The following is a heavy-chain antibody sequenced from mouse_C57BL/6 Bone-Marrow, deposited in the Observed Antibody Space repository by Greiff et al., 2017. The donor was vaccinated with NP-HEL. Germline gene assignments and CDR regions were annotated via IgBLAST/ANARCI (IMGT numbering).Heavy chain of an antibody. J-gene: IGHJ4*01. D-gene: IGHD2-5*01. CDR2: INPNNGGT. CDR3: ARRGSNYLGDMDD. V-gene: IGHV1-18*01. CDR1: GYTFTDYN. Sequence: EVQLQESGPELVKPGASVKIPCKASGYTFTDYNMDWVKQSHGKSLEWIGDINPNNGGTIYNQKFKGKATLTVDKSSSTAYMELRSLTSEDTAVYYCARRGSNYLGDMDDWGKGTSVTVSS.